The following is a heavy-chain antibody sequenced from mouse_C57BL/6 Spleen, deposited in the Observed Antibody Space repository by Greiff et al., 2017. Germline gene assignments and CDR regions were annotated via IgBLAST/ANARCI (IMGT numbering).Heavy chain of an antibody. CDR2: INYDGSST. J-gene: IGHJ2*01. Sequence: EVMLVESEGGLVQPGSSMKLSCTASGFTFSDYYMAWVRQVPEKGLEWVANINYDGSSTYYLDSLKSRFIISRDNAKNILYLQMSSLKSEDTATYYCARDEGLGRFDYWGQGTTLTVSS. CDR3: ARDEGLGRFDY. D-gene: IGHD4-1*01. CDR1: GFTFSDYY. V-gene: IGHV5-16*01.